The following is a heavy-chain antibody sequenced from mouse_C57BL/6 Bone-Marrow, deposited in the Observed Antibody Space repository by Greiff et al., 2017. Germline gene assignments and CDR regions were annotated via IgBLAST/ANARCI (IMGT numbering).Heavy chain of an antibody. Sequence: VKLMESGPGLVQPAQTLSISCTVSGFSLTSYGVHWVRQSPGKGLEWLGVIWSGGSSAYNAAFISRLSISKDNSRSQVFFKMNSLHADDTAVYYGARPPSRDYAMDYWGQGTSVTVSS. V-gene: IGHV2-2*01. CDR3: ARPPSRDYAMDY. CDR1: GFSLTSYG. J-gene: IGHJ4*01. CDR2: IWSGGSS.